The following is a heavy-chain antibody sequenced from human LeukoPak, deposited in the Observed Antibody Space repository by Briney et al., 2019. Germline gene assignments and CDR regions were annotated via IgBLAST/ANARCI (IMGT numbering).Heavy chain of an antibody. CDR3: ARPGILYDSTSYDYYYYYYMDV. Sequence: ASVKVSCKASGYTFTSYYIHWVRQAPGQGLEWMGWINPNSGGTKYAQKFQGRVTMTRDTSISTADMELSRLTFDDTAVYFCARPGILYDSTSYDYYYYYYMDVWGQGTTVTVSS. CDR2: INPNSGGT. V-gene: IGHV1-2*02. J-gene: IGHJ6*03. D-gene: IGHD3-22*01. CDR1: GYTFTSYY.